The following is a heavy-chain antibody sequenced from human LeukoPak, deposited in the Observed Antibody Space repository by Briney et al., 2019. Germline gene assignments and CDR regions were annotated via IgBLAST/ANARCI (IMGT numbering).Heavy chain of an antibody. D-gene: IGHD4/OR15-4a*01. Sequence: PSETLSLACTVSGGSISSYYWSWIRQPAGKGLEWIWRIYTSGSTNYNPSLKSRVTMSVDTSKNQFSLKLSSVTAADTAVYYCASMVLTGTRRGSFDYWGQGTLVTVSS. CDR3: ASMVLTGTRRGSFDY. V-gene: IGHV4-4*07. CDR2: IYTSGST. J-gene: IGHJ4*02. CDR1: GGSISSYY.